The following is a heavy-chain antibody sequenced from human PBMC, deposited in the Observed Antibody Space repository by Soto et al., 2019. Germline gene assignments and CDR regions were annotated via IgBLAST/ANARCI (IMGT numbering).Heavy chain of an antibody. V-gene: IGHV3-30*18. J-gene: IGHJ5*01. CDR2: ISYNANKT. D-gene: IGHD3-9*01. CDR3: AKGWFYDVLTGPDS. Sequence: PGGSLILSCASSGFTFNSYGMHWVRQAPGKGLEWVAVISYNANKTYYADSVKGRFSISRDNSKNTLYLQMNSLRVDDTAIYYCAKGWFYDVLTGPDSWGQGTLVTSPQ. CDR1: GFTFNSYG.